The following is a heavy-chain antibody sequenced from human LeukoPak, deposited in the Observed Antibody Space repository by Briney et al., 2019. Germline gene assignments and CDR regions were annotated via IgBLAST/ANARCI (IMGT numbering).Heavy chain of an antibody. CDR2: ISSSSSYI. V-gene: IGHV3-21*01. CDR3: ARGPPSGCSSTSCYLNY. Sequence: GSLRLSGAASGFTFSSYSMNWVRQAPGKGLEWVSSISSSSSYIYYADSVKGRFTISRDNAKNSLYLQMNSLRAEDTAVYYCARGPPSGCSSTSCYLNYWGQGTLVTVSS. CDR1: GFTFSSYS. J-gene: IGHJ4*02. D-gene: IGHD2-2*01.